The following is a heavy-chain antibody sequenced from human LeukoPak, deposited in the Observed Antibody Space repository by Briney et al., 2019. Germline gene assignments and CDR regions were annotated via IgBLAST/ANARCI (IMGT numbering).Heavy chain of an antibody. J-gene: IGHJ6*02. CDR2: IYYSGST. D-gene: IGHD3-16*01. CDR3: AREPRLGNYYYYGMDV. Sequence: SETLSLTCTVSGGSISSYYWTWIRQPPGKGQEWIGYIYYSGSTNYNPSLKSRVTISVDTSKNQFSLKLSSVTAADTAVYYCAREPRLGNYYYYGMDVWGQGTTVTVSS. V-gene: IGHV4-59*01. CDR1: GGSISSYY.